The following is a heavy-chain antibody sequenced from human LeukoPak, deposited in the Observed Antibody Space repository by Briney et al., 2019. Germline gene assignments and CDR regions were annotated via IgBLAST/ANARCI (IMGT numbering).Heavy chain of an antibody. V-gene: IGHV1-18*01. CDR1: GYTFTSYG. D-gene: IGHD6-6*01. CDR3: ARDPPGSAARRQVFDI. CDR2: ISAYNGNT. Sequence: ASVKVSCKASGYTFTSYGISWVRQAPGQGLEWMGWISAYNGNTNYAQKFQGRVTMSRDTSISTVYMELSRLRSDDTAVYYCARDPPGSAARRQVFDIWGQGTLVTVSS. J-gene: IGHJ3*02.